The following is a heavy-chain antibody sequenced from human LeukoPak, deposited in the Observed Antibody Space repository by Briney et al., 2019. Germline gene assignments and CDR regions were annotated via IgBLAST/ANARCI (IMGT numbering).Heavy chain of an antibody. V-gene: IGHV3-23*01. CDR2: ISGSGGST. Sequence: GGSLRLSCAASGFTFSSYAMSWVRQAPGKGLEWVSAISGSGGSTYYADSVKGRFTISRDNSKNTLYLQMNSLRAEDTAVYYCAREGYIVERVYYYYYMDVWGKGTTVTVSS. D-gene: IGHD5-12*01. CDR1: GFTFSSYA. CDR3: AREGYIVERVYYYYYMDV. J-gene: IGHJ6*03.